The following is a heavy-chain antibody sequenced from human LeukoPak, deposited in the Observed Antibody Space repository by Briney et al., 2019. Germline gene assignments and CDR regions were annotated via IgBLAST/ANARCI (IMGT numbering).Heavy chain of an antibody. Sequence: GGSLRLSCAASGFTFSSYAMSWVRQAPGKGLEWVSAMSGSGGSTYHADSVKGRFTIPRDNSKNTLYLQMNSLRAEDTAVYYCAKTQDFYDSSGYYYYYMDVWGKGTTVTVSS. V-gene: IGHV3-23*01. J-gene: IGHJ6*03. CDR2: MSGSGGST. CDR3: AKTQDFYDSSGYYYYYMDV. CDR1: GFTFSSYA. D-gene: IGHD3-22*01.